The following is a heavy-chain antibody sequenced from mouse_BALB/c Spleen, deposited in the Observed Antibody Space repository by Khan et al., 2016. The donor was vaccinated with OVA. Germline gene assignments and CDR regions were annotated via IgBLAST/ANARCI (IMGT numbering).Heavy chain of an antibody. Sequence: VELVESGPELVKPGASVKMSCKASGYTFTYYVITWVKQRTGQGLEWIGEIYPGSDNAYYNERFKGKATLTADKSSNTTHMQLSSLTSEESAFYVCARGDGYYVYFAYWGQGTTRTVSS. J-gene: IGHJ2*01. CDR1: GYTFTYYV. D-gene: IGHD2-3*01. CDR3: ARGDGYYVYFAY. V-gene: IGHV1-81*01. CDR2: IYPGSDNA.